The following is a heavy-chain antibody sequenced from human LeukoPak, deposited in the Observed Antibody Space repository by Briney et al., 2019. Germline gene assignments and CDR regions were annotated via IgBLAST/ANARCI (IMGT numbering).Heavy chain of an antibody. CDR3: AKGPGWLLSKRYFDY. V-gene: IGHV3-9*01. CDR2: VSWDSGNI. Sequence: PGRSLRLSSAASGFTFENDAMHWVRQAPGGGLEWVSSVSWDSGNIAYADSVKGRFSISRDNAKSSLYLEMSSLRAEDTALYYCAKGPGWLLSKRYFDYWGQGTPVIVSS. CDR1: GFTFENDA. J-gene: IGHJ4*02. D-gene: IGHD3-22*01.